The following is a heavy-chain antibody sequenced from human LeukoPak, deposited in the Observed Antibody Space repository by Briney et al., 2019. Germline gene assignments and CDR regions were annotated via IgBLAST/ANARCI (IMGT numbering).Heavy chain of an antibody. CDR1: GYSISSGYH. D-gene: IGHD3-3*01. CDR3: ARRPSYDFWSGYLTYYFDY. CDR2: IYHRGST. J-gene: IGHJ4*02. Sequence: SETLSLTCAVSGYSISSGYHWGWIRQPPGKGLEWIGSIYHRGSTYYNPSLKSRVTISVDTSKNQFSLKLSSVTAADTAVYYCARRPSYDFWSGYLTYYFDYWGQGTLVTVSS. V-gene: IGHV4-38-2*01.